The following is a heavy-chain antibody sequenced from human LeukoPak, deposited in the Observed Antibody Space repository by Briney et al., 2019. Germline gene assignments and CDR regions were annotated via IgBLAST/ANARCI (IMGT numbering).Heavy chain of an antibody. CDR2: IYYSGST. V-gene: IGHV4-59*08. CDR1: GGSISSYY. Sequence: SETLSLTCTVSGGSISSYYWSWIRQPPGKGLEWIGYIYYSGSTNYNPSLKSRVTISVDTSKNQFSLKLSSVTAADTAVYYCARYNSGSYYFDYWGQGTLVTVSS. CDR3: ARYNSGSYYFDY. D-gene: IGHD1-26*01. J-gene: IGHJ4*02.